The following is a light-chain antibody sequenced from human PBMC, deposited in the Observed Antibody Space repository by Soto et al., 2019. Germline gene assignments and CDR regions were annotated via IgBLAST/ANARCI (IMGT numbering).Light chain of an antibody. Sequence: DIVLTQSPGTLSLSPGERATLSCRASQSVSSNSLAWYQQKPGQAPRLLIYGASRRATGIPDRFSGSGSGTDFTLTISILEPEDFAVYYCQQFGTSPPRYTFGQGTNLEIK. CDR1: QSVSSNS. CDR2: GAS. V-gene: IGKV3-20*01. J-gene: IGKJ2*01. CDR3: QQFGTSPPRYT.